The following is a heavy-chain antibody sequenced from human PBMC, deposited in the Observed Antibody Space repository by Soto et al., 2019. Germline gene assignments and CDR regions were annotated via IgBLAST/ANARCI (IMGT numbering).Heavy chain of an antibody. D-gene: IGHD2-15*01. CDR2: IWYDGSNK. CDR1: GFTFSSYG. Sequence: QVQLVESGGGVVQPGRSQRLSCAASGFTFSSYGMHWVRQAPGKGLEWVAVIWYDGSNKYYADSVKGRFTISRDNSKNTLYLQMNSLRAEDTAVYYCARKYCSGGSCYSDPFQHWGQGTLVTVSS. CDR3: ARKYCSGGSCYSDPFQH. J-gene: IGHJ1*01. V-gene: IGHV3-33*01.